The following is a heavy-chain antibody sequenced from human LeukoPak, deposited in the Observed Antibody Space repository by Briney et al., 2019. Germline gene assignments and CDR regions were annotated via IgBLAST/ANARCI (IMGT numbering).Heavy chain of an antibody. CDR2: ISKSSTYI. CDR3: ARVDYYDTSGYYKFDY. Sequence: PGGSLRLSCAASGFALGDYNMEWVRQAPGKGLEWVSSISKSSTYIYYAVSVKGRFTLSRDNAKNSLYMQMNSLRAEDTAVYYCARVDYYDTSGYYKFDYWGQGTLVTVSS. V-gene: IGHV3-21*01. CDR1: GFALGDYN. J-gene: IGHJ4*02. D-gene: IGHD3-22*01.